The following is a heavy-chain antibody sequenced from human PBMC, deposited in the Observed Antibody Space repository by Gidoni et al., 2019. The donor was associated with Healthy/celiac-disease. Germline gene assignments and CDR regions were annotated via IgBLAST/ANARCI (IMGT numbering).Heavy chain of an antibody. V-gene: IGHV1-69*01. CDR1: GGTFSSYA. CDR2: IIPIFGTA. Sequence: QVQLVQSGAEVKKPGSSVKVSCKASGGTFSSYAISWVRQAPGQGLEWMGGIIPIFGTANYAQKFQGRVTITADESTSTAYMELSSLRSEDTAVYYCARDRSRYTLYYYYGMDVWGQGTTVTVSS. J-gene: IGHJ6*02. D-gene: IGHD5-18*01. CDR3: ARDRSRYTLYYYYGMDV.